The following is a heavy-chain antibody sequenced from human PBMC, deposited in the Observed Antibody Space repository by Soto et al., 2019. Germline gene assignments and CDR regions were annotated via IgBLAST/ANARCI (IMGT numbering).Heavy chain of an antibody. CDR3: ARGRGSSSSEAYYYYYGMDV. Sequence: SETLSLTCTVSGGSISSGDYYWSWIRQPPGKGLEWIGYIYYSGSTYYNPSLESRVTISVDTSKNQFSLKLSSVTAADTAVYYCARGRGSSSSEAYYYYYGMDVWGQGTTVTVSS. J-gene: IGHJ6*02. V-gene: IGHV4-30-4*01. CDR2: IYYSGST. D-gene: IGHD6-6*01. CDR1: GGSISSGDYY.